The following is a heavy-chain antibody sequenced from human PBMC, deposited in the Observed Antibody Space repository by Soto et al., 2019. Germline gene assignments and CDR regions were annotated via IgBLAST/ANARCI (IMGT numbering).Heavy chain of an antibody. CDR1: GYTFTSYY. V-gene: IGHV1-46*01. CDR2: INPSGGST. D-gene: IGHD5-12*01. J-gene: IGHJ6*02. CDR3: ARVSRVATTPYYYYYGMDV. Sequence: AASVKVSCKASGYTFTSYYMHWVRQAPGQGPEWMGIINPSGGSTSYAQKFQGRVTMTRDTSTSTVYMELSSLRSEDTAVYYCARVSRVATTPYYYYYGMDVWGQGTTVTVSS.